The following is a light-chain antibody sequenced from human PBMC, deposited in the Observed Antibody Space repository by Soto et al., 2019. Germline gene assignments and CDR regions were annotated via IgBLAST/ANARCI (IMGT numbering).Light chain of an antibody. CDR3: QQYGSSPPNT. Sequence: VLTQSPGTLSLSPGERATLSCRASQSVSSSYLAWYQQKPGQAPRVLIYGASSRATGIPDRFSGSGSGTDFTLTISRLEPEDFAVYYCQQYGSSPPNTFGQGTKLEIK. CDR1: QSVSSSY. CDR2: GAS. V-gene: IGKV3-20*01. J-gene: IGKJ2*01.